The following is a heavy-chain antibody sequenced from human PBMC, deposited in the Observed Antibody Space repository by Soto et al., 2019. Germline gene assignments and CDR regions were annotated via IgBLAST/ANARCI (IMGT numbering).Heavy chain of an antibody. V-gene: IGHV1-2*04. CDR3: ARAGVTGTMVNYFDY. D-gene: IGHD1-7*01. CDR1: GCTFTGYY. CDR2: INPNCGAA. Sequence: ASVKVSCKASGCTFTGYYMDWVRQAPGQGLEWMGWINPNCGAANYAQKFQGWVTITGDTSMSTAYMELSSLRSEDTAVYYCARAGVTGTMVNYFDYWGQGTLVTVSS. J-gene: IGHJ4*02.